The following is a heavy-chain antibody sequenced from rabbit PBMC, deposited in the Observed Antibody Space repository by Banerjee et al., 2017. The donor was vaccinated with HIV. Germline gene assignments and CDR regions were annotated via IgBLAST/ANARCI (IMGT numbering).Heavy chain of an antibody. D-gene: IGHD7-1*01. CDR1: GIDFTKYY. V-gene: IGHV1S45*01. CDR3: ARDTGTSFSSYGMDL. J-gene: IGHJ6*01. Sequence: QEQLTETGGGLVQPGGSLTLSCKASGIDFTKYYITWVRQAPGKGLEWISCIAGDSSGFTYSATWAKGRFTCSKTSSTTVTLQMTSLTVADTATYFCARDTGTSFSSYGMDLWGQGTLVTVS. CDR2: IAGDSSGFT.